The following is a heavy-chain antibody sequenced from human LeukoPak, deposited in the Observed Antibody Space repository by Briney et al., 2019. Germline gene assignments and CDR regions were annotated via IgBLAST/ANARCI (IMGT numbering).Heavy chain of an antibody. CDR2: INHSGST. J-gene: IGHJ5*02. CDR1: GGSFSGYY. D-gene: IGHD6-13*01. V-gene: IGHV4-34*01. CDR3: ARRYSSSWYGKGWFDP. Sequence: SETLSLTCAVYGGSFSGYYWSWIRQPPGKGLEWIGEINHSGSTNYNPSLKSRVTISVGTSKNQFSLKLSSVTAADTAVYYCARRYSSSWYGKGWFDPWGQGTLVTVSS.